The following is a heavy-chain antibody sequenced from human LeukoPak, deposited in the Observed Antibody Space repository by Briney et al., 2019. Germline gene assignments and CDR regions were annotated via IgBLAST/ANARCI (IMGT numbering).Heavy chain of an antibody. D-gene: IGHD5-12*01. CDR1: GFTFSDYG. J-gene: IGHJ6*02. CDR2: IRYDGSNK. V-gene: IGHV3-30*02. Sequence: GGSLRLSCAASGFTFSDYGMHWVRQAPGKGLEWVAFIRYDGSNKYYADSVKGRFTISRDNSKNTLYLQMNSLRDEDTAVYYCARDDIRGYYYGMDVWGQGTTVTVSS. CDR3: ARDDIRGYYYGMDV.